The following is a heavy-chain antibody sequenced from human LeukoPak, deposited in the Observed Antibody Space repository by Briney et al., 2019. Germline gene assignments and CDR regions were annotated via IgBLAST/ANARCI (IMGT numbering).Heavy chain of an antibody. CDR3: ARAGPTVTTFDY. Sequence: SETLSLTCTVSGGSISSSSYYWSWIRQHPGKGLEWIGYIYYSGSTYYNPSLKSRVTISVDTSKNQFSLKLSSVTAADTAVYYCARAGPTVTTFDYWGQGTLVTVSS. J-gene: IGHJ4*02. CDR1: GGSISSSSYY. CDR2: IYYSGST. V-gene: IGHV4-31*03. D-gene: IGHD4-17*01.